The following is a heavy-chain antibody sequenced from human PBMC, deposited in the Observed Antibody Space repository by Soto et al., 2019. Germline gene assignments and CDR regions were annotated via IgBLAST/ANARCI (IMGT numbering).Heavy chain of an antibody. D-gene: IGHD3-10*01. Sequence: SETLSLTCAASGESFSYFYWSWIRQPPGKGLEWIGEINHSGHTSYNPSLKSRVTISVDTSKNQFSLKLSSVTAADTAVYYCARGLRYYGSGSHYGLDVWGQGTTVNVSS. CDR3: ARGLRYYGSGSHYGLDV. V-gene: IGHV4-34*01. CDR2: INHSGHT. CDR1: GESFSYFY. J-gene: IGHJ6*02.